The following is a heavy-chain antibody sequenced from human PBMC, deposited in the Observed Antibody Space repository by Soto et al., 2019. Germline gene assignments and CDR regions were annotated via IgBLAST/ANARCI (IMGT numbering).Heavy chain of an antibody. D-gene: IGHD3-16*02. CDR2: IYYSGST. CDR1: GCSISSYY. CDR3: ARGRDYVWGSYRWYYFDY. V-gene: IGHV4-59*01. J-gene: IGHJ4*02. Sequence: SETLSLTCTVSGCSISSYYWSWIRQPPGKGLEWIGYIYYSGSTNYNPSLKSRVTISVDTSKNQFSLKLSSVTAADTAVYYCARGRDYVWGSYRWYYFDYWGQGTLVTVSS.